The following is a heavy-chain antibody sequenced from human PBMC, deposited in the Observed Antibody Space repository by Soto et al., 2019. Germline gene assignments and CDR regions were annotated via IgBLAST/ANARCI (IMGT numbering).Heavy chain of an antibody. D-gene: IGHD2-2*01. CDR1: GGSISSGPYS. J-gene: IGHJ6*02. CDR2: FYYSEST. Sequence: PSETLSLTCTVSGGSISSGPYSWGWIRQPPGEGLEWIGTFYYSESTYYNPSLESRVTISVDTSKNQFSLKVSSVTVADTAVYYCARLGGYCSSTSCYGYSGMDVWGQGTTVTVSS. V-gene: IGHV4-39*01. CDR3: ARLGGYCSSTSCYGYSGMDV.